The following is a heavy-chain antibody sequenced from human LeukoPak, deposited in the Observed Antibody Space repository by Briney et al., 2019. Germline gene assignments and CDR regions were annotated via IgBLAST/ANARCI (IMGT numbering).Heavy chain of an antibody. J-gene: IGHJ4*02. D-gene: IGHD1-26*01. CDR2: ISWNSGSL. Sequence: PGGSLRLSCAASGFTFSSYAMSWVRQAPGKGLEWVSGISWNSGSLDYVDSVKGRFTISRDNAKNSLYLEMNSLRPEDTALYYCAKGTGRYWTFLDYWGQGAPVTVSS. CDR3: AKGTGRYWTFLDY. CDR1: GFTFSSYA. V-gene: IGHV3-9*01.